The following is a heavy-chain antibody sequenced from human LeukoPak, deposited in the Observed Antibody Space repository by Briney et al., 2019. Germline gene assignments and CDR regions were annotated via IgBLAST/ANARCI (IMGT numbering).Heavy chain of an antibody. V-gene: IGHV3-21*01. CDR1: GFTFSSYS. D-gene: IGHD6-19*01. Sequence: NSGGSLRLSCAASGFTFSSYSMNWVRQAPGKGLEWVASITSSGTYFYYADSVKGRFTISRDNAKNSLYLEMNSLRAEDTAVFYCVRDRSDSSAWGDLGYWGQGTLVTVSS. J-gene: IGHJ4*02. CDR2: ITSSGTYF. CDR3: VRDRSDSSAWGDLGY.